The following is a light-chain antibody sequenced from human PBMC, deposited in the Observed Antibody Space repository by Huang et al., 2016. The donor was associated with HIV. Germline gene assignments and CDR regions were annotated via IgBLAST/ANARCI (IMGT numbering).Light chain of an antibody. V-gene: IGKV4-1*01. J-gene: IGKJ5*01. Sequence: DIVMTQSPDSLSVSPGESATIDCKSSQSLLYSLNNKNYLAWFQQKPGRPPKLLRYWDSTRESGIPERFSGSGSGTDFTLTINNLQPEDVATYYCQQYYQNPQTFGQGT. CDR1: QSLLYSLNNKNY. CDR2: WDS. CDR3: QQYYQNPQT.